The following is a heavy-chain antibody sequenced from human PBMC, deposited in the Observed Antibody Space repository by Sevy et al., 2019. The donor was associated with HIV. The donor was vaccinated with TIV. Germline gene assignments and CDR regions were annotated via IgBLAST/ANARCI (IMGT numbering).Heavy chain of an antibody. CDR3: AKYPTAMVWDYYYYYYLDV. V-gene: IGHV3-23*01. Sequence: GGSLRLSCAASGFTFSSYAMSWVRQAPGKGLEWVSAISASGGSTYYSDSVKGRFTISRDNSKNTLYLQMNSLRAEDTAVYYSAKYPTAMVWDYYYYYYLDVWGKGTTVTVSS. J-gene: IGHJ6*03. CDR2: ISASGGST. CDR1: GFTFSSYA. D-gene: IGHD5-18*01.